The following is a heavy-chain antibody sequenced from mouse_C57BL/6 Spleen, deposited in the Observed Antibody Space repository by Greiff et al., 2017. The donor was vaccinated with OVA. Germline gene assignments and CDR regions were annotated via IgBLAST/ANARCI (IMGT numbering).Heavy chain of an antibody. D-gene: IGHD1-1*01. CDR3: TRGYGSSYYYAMDY. CDR1: GFTFSDAW. J-gene: IGHJ4*01. V-gene: IGHV6-6*01. Sequence: EVQGVESGGGLVQPGGSMKLSCAASGFTFSDAWMDWVRQSPEKGLEWVAEIRNKANNHATYYAESVKGRFTISRDDSKSSVYLQMNSLRAEDTGIYYCTRGYGSSYYYAMDYWGQGTSVTVSS. CDR2: IRNKANNHAT.